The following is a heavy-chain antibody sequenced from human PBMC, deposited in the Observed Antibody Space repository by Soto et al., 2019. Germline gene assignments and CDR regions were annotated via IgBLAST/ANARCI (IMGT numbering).Heavy chain of an antibody. D-gene: IGHD3-10*01. Sequence: SETLSLTCTVSGGSISSSSYYWGWIRQPPGKGLEWIGSIYYSGSTYYNPSLKSRVTISVDTSKNQFSLKLSSVTAADTAVYYCARKGTMVRGVVDYYGMDVWGQGTTVTVSS. CDR2: IYYSGST. J-gene: IGHJ6*02. CDR3: ARKGTMVRGVVDYYGMDV. V-gene: IGHV4-39*01. CDR1: GGSISSSSYY.